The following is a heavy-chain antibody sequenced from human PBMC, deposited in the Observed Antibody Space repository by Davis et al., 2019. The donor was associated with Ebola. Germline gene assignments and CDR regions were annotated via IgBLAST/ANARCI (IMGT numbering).Heavy chain of an antibody. CDR1: GFTFSSYA. Sequence: GESLKISCAASGFTFSSYAMSWVRQAPGKGLEWVSAISGSGGSTYYADSVKGRFTISRDTSKNTLSLQMTSLRVEDTAMYFCARELGTSSAFDYWGHGALVTVSS. J-gene: IGHJ4*01. V-gene: IGHV3-23*01. D-gene: IGHD6-6*01. CDR3: ARELGTSSAFDY. CDR2: ISGSGGST.